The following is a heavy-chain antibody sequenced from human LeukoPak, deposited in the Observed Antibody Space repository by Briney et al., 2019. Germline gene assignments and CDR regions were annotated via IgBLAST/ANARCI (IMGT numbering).Heavy chain of an antibody. CDR1: GFSFSNYG. Sequence: GRSLRLSCAASGFSFSNYGMHWVRQAPGKGLEWVAVIAYDGSNKYYADSVKGRFTISRDNSKNTLYLQMNSLRAEDTAVYYCAKVPMDAGWLVLDYWGQGTLVTVSS. D-gene: IGHD6-19*01. V-gene: IGHV3-30*18. CDR2: IAYDGSNK. J-gene: IGHJ4*02. CDR3: AKVPMDAGWLVLDY.